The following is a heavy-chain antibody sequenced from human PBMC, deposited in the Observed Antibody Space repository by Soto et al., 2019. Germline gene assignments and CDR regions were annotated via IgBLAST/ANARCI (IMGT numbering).Heavy chain of an antibody. CDR1: GGSITVYY. Sequence: SATLSLSCTIRGGSITVYYGSWVRQPPGHELEWIGYIYASGSPYYNPSLRSRVTISADTSKNQISLKLTSPTAADTAVYYCARGVGSSPPRYWGRGTLVTVSS. CDR3: ARGVGSSPPRY. V-gene: IGHV4-59*01. CDR2: IYASGSP. D-gene: IGHD1-26*01. J-gene: IGHJ4*02.